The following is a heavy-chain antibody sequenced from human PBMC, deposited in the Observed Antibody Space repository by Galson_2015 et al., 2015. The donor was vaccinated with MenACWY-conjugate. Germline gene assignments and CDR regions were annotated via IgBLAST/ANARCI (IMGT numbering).Heavy chain of an antibody. CDR1: GGSISSSNW. D-gene: IGHD3-3*01. J-gene: IGHJ4*02. CDR3: ARRGPGSDFWSGYYSFDY. CDR2: IYHSGST. Sequence: ETLSLTCAVSGGSISSSNWWSWVRQPPGKGLEWIGEIYHSGSTNYNPSLKSRVSISVDKSKNQFSLKLSSVTAADTAVYYCARRGPGSDFWSGYYSFDYWGQGTLATVSS. V-gene: IGHV4-4*02.